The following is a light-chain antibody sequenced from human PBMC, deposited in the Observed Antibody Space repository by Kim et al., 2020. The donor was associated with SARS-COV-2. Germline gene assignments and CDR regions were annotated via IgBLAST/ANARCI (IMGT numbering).Light chain of an antibody. Sequence: DIVMTQSPDSLAVSLGERATINCTSSQSVLYSSNNKSYLAWYQQKPGQPPKLLIYWASTRESGVPDRFSGSGSGTDFTLPISSLQAEDVSVYYFQQNYSNPLTFGQGTKVDI. J-gene: IGKJ1*01. CDR3: QQNYSNPLT. V-gene: IGKV4-1*01. CDR2: WAS. CDR1: QSVLYSSNNKSY.